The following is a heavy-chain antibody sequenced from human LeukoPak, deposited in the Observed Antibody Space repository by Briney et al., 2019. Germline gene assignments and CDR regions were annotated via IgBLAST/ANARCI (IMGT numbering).Heavy chain of an antibody. D-gene: IGHD3-10*01. V-gene: IGHV4-61*02. CDR3: ARETKYYGSGSYFDY. Sequence: SETLSLTCTVSGGSISSGSYYWSWIRQPAGKGLEWIGRIYTSGSTNYNPSLKSRVTISVDTSKNQFSLKLSSVTAADTAVYYCARETKYYGSGSYFDYWGQGTLVTVSS. CDR1: GGSISSGSYY. CDR2: IYTSGST. J-gene: IGHJ4*02.